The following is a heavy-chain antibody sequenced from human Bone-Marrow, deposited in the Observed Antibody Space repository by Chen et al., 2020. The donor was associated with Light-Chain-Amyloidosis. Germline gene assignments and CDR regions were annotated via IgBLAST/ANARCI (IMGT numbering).Heavy chain of an antibody. CDR2: FSGGLSTT. V-gene: IGHV3-23*01. CDR3: ARGSAATCSGARCYYFDY. D-gene: IGHD2-15*01. CDR1: GFTFNNYA. J-gene: IGHJ4*02. Sequence: EVQLLESGGDLVQPGGSLRLPCAASGFTFNNYAMSRVRQATGKGLGFVSTFSGGLSTTYYADSVKGRFTVSRDNSNNTLYLQMSSLRAEDTAIYYCARGSAATCSGARCYYFDYWGQGTLVTVSS.